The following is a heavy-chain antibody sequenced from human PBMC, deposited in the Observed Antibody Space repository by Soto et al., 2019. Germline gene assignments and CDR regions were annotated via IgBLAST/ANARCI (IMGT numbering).Heavy chain of an antibody. CDR3: ARDNNGNWFDP. CDR1: GGSISSGGYY. V-gene: IGHV4-31*03. Sequence: SETLSLTCTVSGGSISSGGYYWSWIRQHPGKGLEWIGYIYYSGSTYYNPSLRSRVTISVDTSKNQFSLKLSSVTAADTAVYYCARDNNGNWFDPWGQGTLVTVSS. D-gene: IGHD2-8*01. CDR2: IYYSGST. J-gene: IGHJ5*02.